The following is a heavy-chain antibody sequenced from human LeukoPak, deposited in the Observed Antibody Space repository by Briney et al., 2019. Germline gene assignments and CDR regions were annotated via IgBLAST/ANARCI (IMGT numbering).Heavy chain of an antibody. CDR2: ISAYTGNT. J-gene: IGHJ3*02. D-gene: IGHD1-26*01. V-gene: IGHV1-18*01. CDR3: ARDLIVGATLAGGHDAFDI. Sequence: GASVKVSCKASGYTFTSYGISWVRQVPGQGPEWMGWISAYTGNTNYAQNLQGRVTMTTDTSTRTAYMDLRSLRSDDTAVYYCARDLIVGATLAGGHDAFDIWGQGTMVTVSS. CDR1: GYTFTSYG.